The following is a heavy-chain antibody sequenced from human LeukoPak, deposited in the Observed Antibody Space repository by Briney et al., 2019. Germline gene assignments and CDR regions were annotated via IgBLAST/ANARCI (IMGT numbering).Heavy chain of an antibody. J-gene: IGHJ4*02. Sequence: SETLSLTCAVSGGSISSNNWWRWVREPPGKGLEWIGEIYHSGSTDYNPSLKSRVTISVDKSKNKFSLTLSSVTAADTAVYYWASSSGSYYGWYFDYWGQGTLVTVSS. D-gene: IGHD1-26*01. CDR2: IYHSGST. V-gene: IGHV4-4*02. CDR3: ASSSGSYYGWYFDY. CDR1: GGSISSNNW.